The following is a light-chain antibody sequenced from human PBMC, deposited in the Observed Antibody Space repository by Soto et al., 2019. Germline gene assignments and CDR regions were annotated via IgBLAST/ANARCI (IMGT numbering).Light chain of an antibody. J-gene: IGKJ1*01. CDR3: QQYNSYWA. V-gene: IGKV1-5*01. CDR2: DGS. CDR1: QSISIW. Sequence: IQLTQSPSSLSASVGYIFTITCRASQSISIWFAWYQQKPGKAPXXLIYDGSSLESGVPSRFSGRGSGTEFTLTIRSMKPDYFATDYCQQYNSYWAFGQGTKVDNK.